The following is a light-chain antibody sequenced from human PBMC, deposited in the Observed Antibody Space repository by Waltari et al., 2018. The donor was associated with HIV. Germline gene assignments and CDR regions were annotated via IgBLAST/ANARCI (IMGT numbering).Light chain of an antibody. CDR1: TSNIGSNY. V-gene: IGLV1-47*01. J-gene: IGLJ2*01. CDR3: VTWDDSLRGVV. CDR2: RND. Sequence: SVVTQPPSASGTPGQRVTISCSGNTSNIGSNYVFWYQHLPGTAPKLLIHRNDQRPSGVPDRFSGSTSGTSASLAISGLRSEYEADYYCVTWDDSLRGVVFGGGTKVAVL.